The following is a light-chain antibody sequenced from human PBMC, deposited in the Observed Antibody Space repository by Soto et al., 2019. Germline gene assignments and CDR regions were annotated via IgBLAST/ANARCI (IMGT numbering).Light chain of an antibody. CDR3: SSYRKSNTFV. J-gene: IGLJ1*01. V-gene: IGLV2-14*01. CDR2: EVS. Sequence: QSVLTQPASVSGSPGQSITISCTWTSGDIGTYHYVSWFQQHPGKAPKLIIHEVSHRPSGVSTRFSGSKSGTTASLTISGLQAEDEADYYCSSYRKSNTFVFGTGTKVTVL. CDR1: SGDIGTYHY.